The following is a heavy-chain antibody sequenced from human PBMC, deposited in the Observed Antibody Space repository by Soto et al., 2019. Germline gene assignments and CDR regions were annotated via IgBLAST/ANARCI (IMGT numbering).Heavy chain of an antibody. Sequence: EVQLVESGGGLVQPGGSLRLSCAASGFTCSSYSMNWVRQAPGKGLEWVSYISSSSSTIYYADSVKGRFTISRDNAKNSLYLQMNTLNAEDTAVYYCESQDYDFWSGYFYWGQGTLDTVSS. V-gene: IGHV3-48*01. CDR3: ESQDYDFWSGYFY. J-gene: IGHJ1*01. CDR1: GFTCSSYS. D-gene: IGHD3-3*01. CDR2: ISSSSSTI.